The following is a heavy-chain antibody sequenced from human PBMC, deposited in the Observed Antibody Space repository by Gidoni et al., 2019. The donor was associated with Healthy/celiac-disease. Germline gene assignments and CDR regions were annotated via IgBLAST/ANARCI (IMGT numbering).Heavy chain of an antibody. CDR3: AKGTVEGFPYYYYYMDV. CDR2: ISGSSGST. CDR1: GFTFSSYA. D-gene: IGHD3-10*01. Sequence: EVQLLESGGGLVQPGGSLRLSCAASGFTFSSYAMSWVRQAPGKGLEWVSAISGSSGSTYYADSVKGRFTISRDNSKNTLYLQMNSLRAEDTAVYYCAKGTVEGFPYYYYYMDVWGKGTTVTVSS. V-gene: IGHV3-23*01. J-gene: IGHJ6*03.